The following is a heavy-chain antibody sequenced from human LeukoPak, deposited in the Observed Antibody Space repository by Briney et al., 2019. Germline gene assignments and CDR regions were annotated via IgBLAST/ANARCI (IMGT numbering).Heavy chain of an antibody. CDR2: IYYSGST. J-gene: IGHJ4*02. CDR3: ARATMVRGVNFDY. CDR1: GGSISSYY. D-gene: IGHD3-10*01. Sequence: NPSETLSLTCTVSGGSISSYYWSWIRQPPGKGLEWIGYIYYSGSTNYNPSLKSRVTISVDTSKNQFFLKLSSVTAADTAVYYCARATMVRGVNFDYWGQGTLVTVSS. V-gene: IGHV4-59*01.